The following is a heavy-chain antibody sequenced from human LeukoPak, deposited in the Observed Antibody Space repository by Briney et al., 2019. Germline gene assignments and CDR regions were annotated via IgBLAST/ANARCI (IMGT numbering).Heavy chain of an antibody. D-gene: IGHD2-2*01. CDR2: INHSGST. CDR1: GGSFSGYY. J-gene: IGHJ4*02. CDR3: ARGRTSCRD. V-gene: IGHV4-34*01. Sequence: SETLSLTCAVYGGSFSGYYWSWIRQPPGKGLEWIGEINHSGSTNYNPSLKSRVTISVDTSKNQFSLKLSSVTAADTAVYYCARGRTSCRDWGQGTLVTVSS.